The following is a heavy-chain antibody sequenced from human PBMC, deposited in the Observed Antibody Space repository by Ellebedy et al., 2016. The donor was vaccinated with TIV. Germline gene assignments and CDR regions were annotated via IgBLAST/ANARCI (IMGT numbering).Heavy chain of an antibody. CDR1: GFTFSSYG. CDR3: AREVQPLSTKFDY. Sequence: GESLKISCAASGFTFSSYGMHWVRQAPGKGLEWVALIWYDGNNKYYADSVKGRFTISRDNSKNTLYLQMNSLRTEDTAVYYCAREVQPLSTKFDYWGQGTLVTVSS. D-gene: IGHD5-24*01. V-gene: IGHV3-33*01. CDR2: IWYDGNNK. J-gene: IGHJ4*02.